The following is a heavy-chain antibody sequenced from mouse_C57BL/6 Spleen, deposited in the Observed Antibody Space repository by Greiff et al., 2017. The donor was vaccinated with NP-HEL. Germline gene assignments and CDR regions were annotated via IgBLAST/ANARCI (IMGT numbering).Heavy chain of an antibody. V-gene: IGHV1-42*01. Sequence: VQLQQSGPELVKPGASVKISCKASGYSFTGYYMNWVKQSPEKSLEWIGEINPSTGGTTYNQKFKAKATLTVDKSSSTAYMQLSSLTSEDSAVYYCARDRVYDGSRTFDVWGTGTTVTVSS. J-gene: IGHJ1*03. D-gene: IGHD2-3*01. CDR2: INPSTGGT. CDR1: GYSFTGYY. CDR3: ARDRVYDGSRTFDV.